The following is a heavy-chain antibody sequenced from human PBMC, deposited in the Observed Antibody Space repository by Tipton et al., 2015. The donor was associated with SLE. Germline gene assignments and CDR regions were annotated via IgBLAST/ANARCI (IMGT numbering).Heavy chain of an antibody. D-gene: IGHD5-12*01. CDR1: GGSISSSSYF. CDR3: ARVTLYQWLRFGYSLDT. CDR2: IYYDGST. V-gene: IGHV4-39*01. Sequence: GSLRLSCTVSGGSISSSSYFWGWIRQSPGKGLEWIGSIYYDGSTYYNPSLKSRVTISADMSKNQFSLRLSSVSAADTAVYYCARVTLYQWLRFGYSLDTWGQGTRVTVSS. J-gene: IGHJ5*02.